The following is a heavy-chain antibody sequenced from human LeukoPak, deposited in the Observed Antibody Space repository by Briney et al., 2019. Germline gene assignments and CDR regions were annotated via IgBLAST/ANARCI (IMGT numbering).Heavy chain of an antibody. D-gene: IGHD3-10*01. Sequence: GGSLRLSCAASGFTFSSHWMSWVRLAPGKGLEWVANINQDGSQKYYVDSVKGRFTISRDNAKNSVYLEMNTLRAEDTAVYSWARERSDGSGNRGFAFDIWGQGTLVTVSS. J-gene: IGHJ3*02. CDR3: ARERSDGSGNRGFAFDI. CDR1: GFTFSSHW. V-gene: IGHV3-7*03. CDR2: INQDGSQK.